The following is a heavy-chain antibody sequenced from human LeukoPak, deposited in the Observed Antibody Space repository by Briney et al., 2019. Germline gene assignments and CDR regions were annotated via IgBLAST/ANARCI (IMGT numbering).Heavy chain of an antibody. Sequence: SQTLSLTCGISGVSVSSNSAAWDWIRPSPSRGLEWLGRTYYRSKWYNDYAVSVKSRLTINPDTSKNQFSLQLNSVTPEDTAVYYCARGVGATTDYYYGLDVWGQGTTVTVSS. D-gene: IGHD1-26*01. V-gene: IGHV6-1*01. CDR3: ARGVGATTDYYYGLDV. CDR2: TYYRSKWYN. J-gene: IGHJ6*02. CDR1: GVSVSSNSAA.